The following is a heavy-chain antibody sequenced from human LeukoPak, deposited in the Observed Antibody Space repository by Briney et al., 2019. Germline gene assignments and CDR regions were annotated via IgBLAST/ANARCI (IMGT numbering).Heavy chain of an antibody. V-gene: IGHV4-34*01. CDR2: INLSGST. J-gene: IGHJ4*02. CDR1: GGSFSGYY. CDR3: ALRDSSGYYPDY. Sequence: PSETLSLTCAVYGGSFSGYYWSWIRQAPGKGLEWIGEINLSGSTNYNPSLKSRVTISVDTSKNQFSLKLSSVTAADTAVYYCALRDSSGYYPDYWGQGTLVTVSS. D-gene: IGHD3-22*01.